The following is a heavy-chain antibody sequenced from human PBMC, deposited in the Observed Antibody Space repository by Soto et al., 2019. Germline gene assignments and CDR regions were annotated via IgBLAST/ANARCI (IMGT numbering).Heavy chain of an antibody. D-gene: IGHD3-3*01. CDR1: GFTFSSYW. Sequence: GGSLRLSCAASGFTFSSYWMHWVRQAPGEGLAWVSRIKADGSITNYAGSVKGRITISRDNAKNMLYLQMNSLRAEDTAVYYCASEIGFDFWTGPATWGQGTLVTVSS. CDR3: ASEIGFDFWTGPAT. J-gene: IGHJ5*02. CDR2: IKADGSIT. V-gene: IGHV3-74*01.